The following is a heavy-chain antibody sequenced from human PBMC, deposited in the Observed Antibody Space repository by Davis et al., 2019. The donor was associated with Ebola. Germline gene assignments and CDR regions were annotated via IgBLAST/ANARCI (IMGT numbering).Heavy chain of an antibody. CDR1: GFTFSSYA. D-gene: IGHD2-21*02. CDR3: AKIVVVTAIPHFDY. V-gene: IGHV3-23*01. J-gene: IGHJ4*02. Sequence: GGSLRLSCPPSGFTFSSYAMTWVRQAPAKGLEWVSAISCSGGSTYYADSVKGRFTISRDNSKNTLYLQMNSLRAEDTAVYYCAKIVVVTAIPHFDYWGQGTLVTVSS. CDR2: ISCSGGST.